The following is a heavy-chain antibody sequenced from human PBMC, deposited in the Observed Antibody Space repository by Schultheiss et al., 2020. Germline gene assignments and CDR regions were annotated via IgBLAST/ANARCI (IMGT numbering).Heavy chain of an antibody. V-gene: IGHV4-59*12. CDR3: ARDRYFEGDLYGMHV. Sequence: SETLSLTCSVCGGSISSYYGSWTRQPPGKGLEWIGYIYYSGSTYYNPSLKSRVTISVDTSKNQFSLKLSSVTAADTAVYYCARDRYFEGDLYGMHVWGQGLTLTVSS. CDR2: IYYSGST. D-gene: IGHD3-9*01. J-gene: IGHJ6*02. CDR1: GGSISSYY.